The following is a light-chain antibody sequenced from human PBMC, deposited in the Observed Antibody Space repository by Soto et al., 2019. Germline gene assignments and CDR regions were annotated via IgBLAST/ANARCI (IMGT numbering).Light chain of an antibody. CDR3: ASYTRVDSWV. CDR2: EVT. J-gene: IGLJ3*02. V-gene: IGLV2-14*01. CDR1: SSDVGAYDR. Sequence: QSALTQPASVSGSPGQSISISWTGTSSDVGAYDRVSWYQHHPGKAPKLLIYEVTNRPSGVSTRFSGSKSANTASLTISGLQPEDEASYYCASYTRVDSWVFGGGTKVTVL.